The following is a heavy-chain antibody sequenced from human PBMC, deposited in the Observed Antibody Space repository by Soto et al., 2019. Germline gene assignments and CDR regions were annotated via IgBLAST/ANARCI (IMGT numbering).Heavy chain of an antibody. J-gene: IGHJ4*02. CDR1: GDSMSKYY. CDR2: IWTSGST. Sequence: QVQLQESGPGLVKPSETLSLTCNVSGDSMSKYYWSWVRQPAGKGLEWIGRIWTSGSTNYNPSLKSRVTMSIDTSNKHFSLDLKSVTAADTPVYYCARTVGAAYYFDFWGQGVLVTVSS. V-gene: IGHV4-4*07. D-gene: IGHD3-16*01. CDR3: ARTVGAAYYFDF.